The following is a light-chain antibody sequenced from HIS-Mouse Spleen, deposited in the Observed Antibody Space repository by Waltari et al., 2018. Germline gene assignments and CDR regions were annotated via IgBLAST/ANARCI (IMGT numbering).Light chain of an antibody. CDR2: EDS. Sequence: SSVLPQPPSVSVSPGQTARITCSGDALPKKYAYWYPQKSGQAPVLVIYEDSKRPAGIPERFSGSSSGTMATLTISGAQVEDEADYYCYSTDSSGNHRVFGGGTKLTVL. CDR1: ALPKKY. V-gene: IGLV3-10*01. J-gene: IGLJ2*01. CDR3: YSTDSSGNHRV.